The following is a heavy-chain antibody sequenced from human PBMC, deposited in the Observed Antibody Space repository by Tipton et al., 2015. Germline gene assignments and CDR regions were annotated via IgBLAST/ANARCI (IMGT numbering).Heavy chain of an antibody. Sequence: LRLSCTVSGDSLSTYYWSWIRQSPGEGLEWIGYIYYSGSTNYNPSLRSRVAMSMDTSKNQFSLKLSSVIAADTAVYYCARASIIQGYYHDSSRYYLFNSWGQGTLVTVSS. J-gene: IGHJ1*01. CDR3: ARASIIQGYYHDSSRYYLFNS. CDR2: IYYSGST. D-gene: IGHD3-22*01. V-gene: IGHV4-59*01. CDR1: GDSLSTYY.